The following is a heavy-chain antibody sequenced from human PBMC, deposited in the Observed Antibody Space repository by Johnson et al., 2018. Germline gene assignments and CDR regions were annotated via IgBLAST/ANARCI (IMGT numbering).Heavy chain of an antibody. Sequence: VQLVQSGGGLVQXGGSLRLSCAASGFTFSSYWMSWVRQAPGKGLEWVSAISGSGGSTNYADSVKGRFTISRDNSKSTLYLQMNSLRAEDTAVYYCAKESGGGRDAFDIWGQGTMVTVSS. CDR3: AKESGGGRDAFDI. V-gene: IGHV3-23*04. CDR1: GFTFSSYW. D-gene: IGHD1-26*01. J-gene: IGHJ3*02. CDR2: ISGSGGST.